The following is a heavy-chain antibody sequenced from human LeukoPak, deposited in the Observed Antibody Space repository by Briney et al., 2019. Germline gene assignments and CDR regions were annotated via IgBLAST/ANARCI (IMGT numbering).Heavy chain of an antibody. D-gene: IGHD2-2*02. CDR2: ISSSGSTI. J-gene: IGHJ6*02. V-gene: IGHV3-11*01. CDR1: GFTFSDYY. Sequence: GGSLRLSCAASGFTFSDYYMSWIRQAPGKGLEWVSYISSSGSTIYYADSVKGRFTISRDSAKNSLYLQMNSLRAEDTAVYYCARLYPRPYYGMDVWGQGTTVTVSS. CDR3: ARLYPRPYYGMDV.